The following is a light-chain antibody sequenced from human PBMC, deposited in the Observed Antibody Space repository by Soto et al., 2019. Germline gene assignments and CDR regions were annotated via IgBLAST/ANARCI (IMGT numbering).Light chain of an antibody. CDR3: QQYNSHPYT. V-gene: IGKV1-5*01. Sequence: DIQMTQSPSTLSASVGDRVTITCRASQRISSRLAWHQQKPGKAPSLLIYDGSNSESGLPTRFSGSGSGTDFPLTISRLQPDDVAPYFCQQYNSHPYTFGQGTKLDIK. CDR2: DGS. CDR1: QRISSR. J-gene: IGKJ2*01.